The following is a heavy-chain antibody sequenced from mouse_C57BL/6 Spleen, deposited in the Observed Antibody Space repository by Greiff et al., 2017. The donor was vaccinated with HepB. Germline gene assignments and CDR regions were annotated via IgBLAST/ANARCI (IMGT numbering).Heavy chain of an antibody. J-gene: IGHJ2*01. V-gene: IGHV14-3*01. CDR3: ASPSTMVTTGFDY. CDR2: IDPANGNT. CDR1: GFNIKNTY. D-gene: IGHD2-2*01. Sequence: EVKLMESVAELVRPGASVKLSCTASGFNIKNTYMHWVKQRPEQGLEWIGRIDPANGNTKYAPKFQGKATITADTSSNPAYLQLSSLTSEDTAIYYCASPSTMVTTGFDYWGQGTTLTVSS.